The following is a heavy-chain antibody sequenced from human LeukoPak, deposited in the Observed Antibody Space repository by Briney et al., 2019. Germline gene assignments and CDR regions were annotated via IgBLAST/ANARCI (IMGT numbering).Heavy chain of an antibody. Sequence: ETLSLTCTVSGGSISSYYWSWIRQPPGKGLEWIGYIYYSGSTNYNPSLKSRVTISVDTSKNQFSLKLSSVTAADTAVYYCARRAYCGGDCYLFDYWGQGTLVTVSS. CDR3: ARRAYCGGDCYLFDY. D-gene: IGHD2-21*01. CDR1: GGSISSYY. J-gene: IGHJ4*02. CDR2: IYYSGST. V-gene: IGHV4-59*12.